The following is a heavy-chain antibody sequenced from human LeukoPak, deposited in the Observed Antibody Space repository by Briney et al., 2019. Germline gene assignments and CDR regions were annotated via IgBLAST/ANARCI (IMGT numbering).Heavy chain of an antibody. CDR1: RFTFSNAW. J-gene: IGHJ4*02. CDR3: TTGGYFDY. V-gene: IGHV3-15*01. Sequence: AGSLRLPCAATRFTFSNAWLSWVRQAPGTGLDWVGRIKSKTDGGTIDYAAPVKGRFTISRDDSKDTLYLQMNSLKTEDTAVYYCTTGGYFDYWGQGTLVTVSA. CDR2: IKSKTDGGTI.